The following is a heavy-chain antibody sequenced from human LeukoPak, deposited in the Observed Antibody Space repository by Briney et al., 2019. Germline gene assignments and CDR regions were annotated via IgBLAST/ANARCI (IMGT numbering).Heavy chain of an antibody. CDR3: ARGGYSYGYFVSTFDY. V-gene: IGHV1-69*13. CDR2: IIPIFGTA. CDR1: GGTFSSYA. D-gene: IGHD5-18*01. Sequence: GASVKVSCKASGGTFSSYAISWVRQAPGQGLAWMGGIIPIFGTANSAQKFQGRVTITADEATSTAYMELSSLRSEDTAVYYCARGGYSYGYFVSTFDYWGQGTLVTVFS. J-gene: IGHJ4*02.